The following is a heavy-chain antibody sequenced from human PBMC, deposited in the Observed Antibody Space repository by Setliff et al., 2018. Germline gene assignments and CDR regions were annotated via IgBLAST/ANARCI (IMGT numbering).Heavy chain of an antibody. Sequence: SETLSLTCAVSGGSFSSSSYYWGWIRQPPGKGLECIGIIYYSGSTYYKPSLKSRVTMSVDTSRNQFSLKLSSVTAADTAVYYCARHVGSRGRGYNYYYYYMDVWGKGTTVTVSS. CDR3: ARHVGSRGRGYNYYYYYMDV. V-gene: IGHV4-39*01. D-gene: IGHD3-10*01. CDR1: GGSFSSSSYY. CDR2: IYYSGST. J-gene: IGHJ6*03.